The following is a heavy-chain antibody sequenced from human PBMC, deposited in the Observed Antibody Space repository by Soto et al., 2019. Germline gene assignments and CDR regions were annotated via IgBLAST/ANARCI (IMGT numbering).Heavy chain of an antibody. CDR2: IWNGGSNK. CDR3: ARDLSRNWFDP. V-gene: IGHV3-33*01. CDR1: GFTFSSYG. J-gene: IGHJ5*02. Sequence: HPGGSLRLSCAASGFTFSSYGMHWVRQAPGKGLEWVAIIWNGGSNKYYTDSVKGRFTISRDNSKYTLYLQMNSLRAEDTAVYYCARDLSRNWFDPWGQGTLVTVSS.